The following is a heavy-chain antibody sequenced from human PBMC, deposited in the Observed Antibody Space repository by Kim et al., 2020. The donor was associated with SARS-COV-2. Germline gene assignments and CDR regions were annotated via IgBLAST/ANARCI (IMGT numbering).Heavy chain of an antibody. CDR1: GVSISTNYHY. J-gene: IGHJ4*01. CDR2: VYNSGTT. V-gene: IGHV4-39*07. D-gene: IGHD1-26*01. Sequence: SGTLSLTCSVSGVSISTNYHYWGWVRQPPGKGLEWIGSVYNSGTTYYNPSLKSRVTISGDTSKNQFSLNMRSVTAADTAVVYCACNVGCTPDSYFDYLG. CDR3: ACNVGCTPDSYFDY.